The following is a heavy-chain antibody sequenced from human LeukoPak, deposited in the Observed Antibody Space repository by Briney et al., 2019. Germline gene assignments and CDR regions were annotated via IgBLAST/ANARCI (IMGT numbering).Heavy chain of an antibody. D-gene: IGHD6-19*01. J-gene: IGHJ4*02. V-gene: IGHV4-31*03. Sequence: PSQTLSLTCTVSGGSVSSGGYYWSWIRQHPGKGLEWIGYIYYSGSTYYNPSLKSRVTISVDTSKNQFSLKLSSVTAADTAVYYCARKQEVAGTGFDYWGQGTLVTVSS. CDR2: IYYSGST. CDR1: GGSVSSGGYY. CDR3: ARKQEVAGTGFDY.